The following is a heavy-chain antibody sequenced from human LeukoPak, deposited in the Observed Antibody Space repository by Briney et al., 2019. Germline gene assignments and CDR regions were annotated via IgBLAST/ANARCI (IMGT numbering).Heavy chain of an antibody. D-gene: IGHD3-3*02. CDR1: GFAFNTYS. J-gene: IGHJ4*02. V-gene: IGHV4-34*01. Sequence: GSLRLSCAASGFAFNTYSMNWVRQAPGKGLEWIGEINHSGSTNYNPSLKSRVTISFDTSKNQFSLKLSSVTAADTAVYYCARGRAFFDWGQGTLVTVSS. CDR3: ARGRAFFD. CDR2: INHSGST.